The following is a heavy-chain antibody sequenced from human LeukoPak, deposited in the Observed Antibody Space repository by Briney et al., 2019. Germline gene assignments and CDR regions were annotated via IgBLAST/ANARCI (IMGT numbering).Heavy chain of an antibody. J-gene: IGHJ4*02. CDR1: GGSISSGDYY. D-gene: IGHD6-6*01. CDR3: ARTHRIAARPPFDY. V-gene: IGHV4-30-4*08. Sequence: SQTLCLTCTVSGGSISSGDYYWSWIRQPPGKGLEWIGYIYYSGSTYYNPSLKSRVTISVDTSKNQFSLKLSSVTAADTAVYYCARTHRIAARPPFDYWGQGTLVTVSS. CDR2: IYYSGST.